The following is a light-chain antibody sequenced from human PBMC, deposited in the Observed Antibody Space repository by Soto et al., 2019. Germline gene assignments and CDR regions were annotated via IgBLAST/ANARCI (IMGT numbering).Light chain of an antibody. J-gene: IGKJ4*01. V-gene: IGKV3-20*01. CDR3: QQYHNWPPLT. CDR2: GAS. CDR1: QSVSSRF. Sequence: EIVLTQSPGTLSLSPGERATLSCRASQSVSSRFLAWYQQKPGQAPRLLMYGASSRATGIPDRFSGTGSGTDFTLTISRLEPEDFAVYYCQQYHNWPPLTFGGGTKVEIK.